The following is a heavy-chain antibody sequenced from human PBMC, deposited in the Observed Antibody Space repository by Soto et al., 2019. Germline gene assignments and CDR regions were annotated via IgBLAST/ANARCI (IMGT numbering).Heavy chain of an antibody. CDR3: ARGQPLYYDFWSGSTNYYGMDV. V-gene: IGHV4-39*07. J-gene: IGHJ6*02. CDR1: GGSISSSSYY. CDR2: IYYSGST. D-gene: IGHD3-3*01. Sequence: SETLSLTCTVSGGSISSSSYYWGWIRQPPGKGLEWIGSIYYSGSTYYNPSLKSRVTISVDTSKNQFSLKLSSVTAADTAVYYCARGQPLYYDFWSGSTNYYGMDVWGQGTTVTVSS.